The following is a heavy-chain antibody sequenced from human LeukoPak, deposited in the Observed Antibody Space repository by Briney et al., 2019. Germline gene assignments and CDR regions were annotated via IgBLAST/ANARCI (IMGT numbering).Heavy chain of an antibody. CDR3: AKVFPYGDYVYYFDY. J-gene: IGHJ4*02. Sequence: GGSLRLSCAASGFTFSSYSMNWVRQAPGKGLEWVSSISSSSSYIYYADSVKGRFTISRDNAKNSLYLQMNSLRAEDTAVYYCAKVFPYGDYVYYFDYWGQGTLVTVSS. CDR2: ISSSSSYI. CDR1: GFTFSSYS. D-gene: IGHD4-17*01. V-gene: IGHV3-21*01.